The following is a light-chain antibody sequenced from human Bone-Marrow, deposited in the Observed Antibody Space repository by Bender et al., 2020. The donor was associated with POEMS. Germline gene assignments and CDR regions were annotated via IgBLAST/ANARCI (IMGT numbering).Light chain of an antibody. CDR1: SRDDGDNIF. CDR3: ASYSAITALWV. CDR2: DVT. Sequence: QSALTQPASVSGSPGQSISISCLGISRDDGDNIFVSWSQNYPGKAPKLMIFDVTNRPSGVSNRFSGSKSGNTASLTISGLLPEDEADYYCASYSAITALWVFGGGTKLTVL. V-gene: IGLV2-14*03. J-gene: IGLJ3*02.